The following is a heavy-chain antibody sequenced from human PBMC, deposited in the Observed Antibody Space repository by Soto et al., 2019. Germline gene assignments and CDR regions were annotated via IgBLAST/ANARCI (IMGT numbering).Heavy chain of an antibody. V-gene: IGHV3-30*04. Sequence: GGSLRLSCAASGFTFSSYAMHWVRQAPGKGLEWVAVISYDGSNKYYADSVKGRFTISRDNSKNTLYLQMNSLRAEDTAVYYCARGYSSSWYYFDYWGQGTLVTVSS. CDR1: GFTFSSYA. CDR3: ARGYSSSWYYFDY. CDR2: ISYDGSNK. J-gene: IGHJ4*02. D-gene: IGHD6-13*01.